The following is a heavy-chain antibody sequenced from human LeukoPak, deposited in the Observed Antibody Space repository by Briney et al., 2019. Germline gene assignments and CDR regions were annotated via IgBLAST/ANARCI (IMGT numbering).Heavy chain of an antibody. CDR2: VSSSGSTK. CDR3: ARATATYSVSPGALDI. V-gene: IGHV3-11*04. CDR1: GFSFSDYY. Sequence: GGSLRLSCAASGFSFSDYYMTWIRQAPGKGLEWVSYVSSSGSTKKYADSVKGRFTISRDNAEKSLYLQMDSQRVEDTAIYYCARATATYSVSPGALDIWGQGTMVIVSS. D-gene: IGHD1-26*01. J-gene: IGHJ3*02.